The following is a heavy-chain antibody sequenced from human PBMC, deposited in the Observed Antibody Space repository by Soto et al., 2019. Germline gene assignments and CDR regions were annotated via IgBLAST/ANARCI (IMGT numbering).Heavy chain of an antibody. D-gene: IGHD1-26*01. CDR1: RGSINSGDYF. J-gene: IGHJ5*02. CDR3: GRAGRRDGNSSPGRFDT. CDR2: IYYSGTT. V-gene: IGHV4-30-4*01. Sequence: KASETLSLTCTVSRGSINSGDYFWSWIRQPPGKGLEWIGYIYYSGTTYYNPSLKSRVTISVDTPKNYFSLKLSSVTAADTAVYFCGRAGRRDGNSSPGRFDTWGQGIVVTVSS.